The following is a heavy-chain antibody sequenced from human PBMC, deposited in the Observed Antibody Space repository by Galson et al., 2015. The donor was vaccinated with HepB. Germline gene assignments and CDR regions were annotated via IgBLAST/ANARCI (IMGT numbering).Heavy chain of an antibody. CDR3: AKGGRIRVFDY. CDR1: GFTFSSYG. D-gene: IGHD1-26*01. V-gene: IGHV3-30*18. J-gene: IGHJ4*02. CDR2: ISYDGSNK. Sequence: SLRLSCAASGFTFSSYGMHWVRQAPGKGLEWVAVISYDGSNKYYADSVKGRFTISRDNSKNTLYLQMNSLRAEDTAVYYCAKGGRIRVFDYWGQGTLVTVSS.